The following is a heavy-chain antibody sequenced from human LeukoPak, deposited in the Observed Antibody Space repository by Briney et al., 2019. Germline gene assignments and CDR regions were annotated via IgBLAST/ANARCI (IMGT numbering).Heavy chain of an antibody. J-gene: IGHJ5*02. CDR3: ARDRAAVGWFDP. CDR1: GGSISSYY. V-gene: IGHV4-59*01. D-gene: IGHD6-13*01. Sequence: PSETLSLTCTVSGGSISSYYWSWIRQPPGKGLEWIGYIYYSGSTNCNPSLKSRVTISVDTSKNQFSLKLTSVTAADTAVYYCARDRAAVGWFDPWGQGTLVTVSS. CDR2: IYYSGST.